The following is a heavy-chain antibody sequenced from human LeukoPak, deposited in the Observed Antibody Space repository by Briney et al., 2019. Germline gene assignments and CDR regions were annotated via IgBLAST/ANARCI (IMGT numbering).Heavy chain of an antibody. D-gene: IGHD3-22*01. V-gene: IGHV6-1*01. CDR3: ARDYDNYDAFDI. CDR1: GDSVSSNSAA. CDR2: TYYRSKWYN. J-gene: IGHJ3*02. Sequence: HSQTLSLTCVISGDSVSSNSAAWNWIRRSPSRGLEWLGRTYYRSKWYNHYAVSVKSRITINPDISKNQFSLQLSSVTPEDTAMYCCARDYDNYDAFDIWGQGTMVAVSS.